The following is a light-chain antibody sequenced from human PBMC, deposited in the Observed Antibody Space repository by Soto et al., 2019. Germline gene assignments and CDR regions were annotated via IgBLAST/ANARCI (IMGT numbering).Light chain of an antibody. J-gene: IGLJ2*01. V-gene: IGLV2-8*01. CDR3: SSYAGSNNPVV. CDR1: SSDVGGYNY. CDR2: EVS. Sequence: QSVLTPPPSASGSPGQSVTISCTGTSSDVGGYNYVSWYQQHPGKAPKLMIYEVSKRPSGVPDRFSGSKSGNTASLTVSGLQAEDEADYYCSSYAGSNNPVVFGGGTKLTVL.